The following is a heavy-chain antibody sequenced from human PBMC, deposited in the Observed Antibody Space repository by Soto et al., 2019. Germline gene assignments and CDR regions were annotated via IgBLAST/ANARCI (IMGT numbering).Heavy chain of an antibody. CDR1: GGSISSGDYY. V-gene: IGHV4-30-4*01. D-gene: IGHD2-2*01. J-gene: IGHJ5*02. Sequence: PSETLSLTCTVSGGSISSGDYYWNWIRQPPGKGLEWIGYIYDSGSTYYKASLKSRVTISADTSKNQFSLKLNSATAADTAVYYCARSYCSSTSCYWSWFDPWGQGTLVTVSS. CDR3: ARSYCSSTSCYWSWFDP. CDR2: IYDSGST.